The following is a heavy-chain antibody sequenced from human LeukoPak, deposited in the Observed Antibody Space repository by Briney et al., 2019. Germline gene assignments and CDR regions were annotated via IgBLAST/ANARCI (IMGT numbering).Heavy chain of an antibody. J-gene: IGHJ3*02. CDR1: GGSISTYY. D-gene: IGHD3-22*01. CDR3: ARGGSMTYYYDSSGDAFDI. CDR2: IYYSGST. V-gene: IGHV4-59*01. Sequence: SETLSLTCTISGGSISTYYWSWIRQPPGKGLEWIGYIYYSGSTNYNPSLKSRVTISVDTSKNQFSLKLSSVTAVDAAVYYCARGGSMTYYYDSSGDAFDIWGQGTMVTVSS.